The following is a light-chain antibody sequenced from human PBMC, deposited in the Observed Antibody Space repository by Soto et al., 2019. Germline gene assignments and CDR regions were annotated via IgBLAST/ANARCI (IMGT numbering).Light chain of an antibody. Sequence: QSVLTQPASVSGSPGQSITISCTGTSSDVGGYNYVSWYQQHPGKAPKLMIYDVSNRPSGVSNRFSGSKSGNTASLTISGLQAEDEADYYCSSYTSSRSVVFGGGTKLPVL. CDR3: SSYTSSRSVV. CDR1: SSDVGGYNY. J-gene: IGLJ2*01. CDR2: DVS. V-gene: IGLV2-14*01.